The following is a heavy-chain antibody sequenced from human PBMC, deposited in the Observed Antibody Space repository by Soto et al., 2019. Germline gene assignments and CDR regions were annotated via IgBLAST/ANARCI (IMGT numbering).Heavy chain of an antibody. Sequence: QITLKESGTTLVRPTQTLTLTCAFSGFSLSTTGVGVGWIRQPPGKALEWLAVIYWNDDKRYSPSLKSRLTITKDTTKNQVVLTLTNMDPVDTATYYCAYTPSTDCSSTSCLNWFDPWGQGTLVTVSA. CDR3: AYTPSTDCSSTSCLNWFDP. J-gene: IGHJ5*02. CDR1: GFSLSTTGVG. CDR2: IYWNDDK. V-gene: IGHV2-5*01. D-gene: IGHD2-2*01.